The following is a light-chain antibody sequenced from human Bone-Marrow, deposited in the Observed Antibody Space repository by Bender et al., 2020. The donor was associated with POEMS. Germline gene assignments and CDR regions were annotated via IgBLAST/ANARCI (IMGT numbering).Light chain of an antibody. CDR3: QSYDNSLGGWV. CDR1: VLATKY. V-gene: IGLV3-27*01. Sequence: SYELTQPSSVSVSAGQTARITCSGDVLATKYARWFQQKPGQAPVQVIYKDTDRPSGVPDRFSGSKSGTSASLAITGLQAEDEGDYYCQSYDNSLGGWVFGGGTKLTVL. CDR2: KDT. J-gene: IGLJ3*02.